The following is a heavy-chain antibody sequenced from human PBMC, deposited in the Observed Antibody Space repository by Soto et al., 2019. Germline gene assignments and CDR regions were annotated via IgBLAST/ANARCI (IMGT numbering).Heavy chain of an antibody. CDR1: GGSITSGGIY. D-gene: IGHD6-19*01. J-gene: IGHJ4*01. CDR2: IYHSGST. CDR3: ARFNSRSGTEYFDY. Sequence: QVKLQESGPGLVQPAQTLSLSCTVSGGSITSGGIYWSWLRQHPRQGLEWIGYIYHSGSTTYNPSLTSRVTISVDTSKNQFSLTVTSLTVADTAVYDCARFNSRSGTEYFDYWGHGTLVTVSS. V-gene: IGHV4-31*03.